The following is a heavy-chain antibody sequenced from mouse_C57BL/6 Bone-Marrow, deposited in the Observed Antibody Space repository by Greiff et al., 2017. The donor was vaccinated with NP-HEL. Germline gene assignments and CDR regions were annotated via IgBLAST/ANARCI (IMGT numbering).Heavy chain of an antibody. J-gene: IGHJ2*01. CDR1: GYAFSSSW. V-gene: IGHV1-82*01. CDR2: IYPGDGDT. CDR3: ARWEVLRPDY. Sequence: VQLKESGPELVKPGASVKISCKASGYAFSSSWMNWVKQRPGKGLEWIGRIYPGDGDTNYNGKFKGKATLTADKSSSTAYMQLSSLTSEDSAVYFCARWEVLRPDYWGQGTTLTVSS. D-gene: IGHD1-2*01.